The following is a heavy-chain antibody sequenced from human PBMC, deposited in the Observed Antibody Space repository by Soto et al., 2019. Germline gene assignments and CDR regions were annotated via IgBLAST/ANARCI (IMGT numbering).Heavy chain of an antibody. CDR3: VLVDVYVTPSPQDV. D-gene: IGHD3-16*01. CDR1: GYVFTSYG. CDR2: INTYNGNT. V-gene: IGHV1-18*01. Sequence: QVQLVQSGAEVKNPGASVKVSCKTSGYVFTSYGIGWARQAPGQGLEWMGWINTYNGNTNYAQDLQGRVTLTTDTSTSTAYMELRSLRSNDPAISYCVLVDVYVTPSPQDVWGQGTTVNVSS. J-gene: IGHJ6*02.